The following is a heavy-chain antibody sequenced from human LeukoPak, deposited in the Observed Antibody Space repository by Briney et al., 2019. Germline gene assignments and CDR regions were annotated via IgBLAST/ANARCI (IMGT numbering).Heavy chain of an antibody. D-gene: IGHD6-13*01. V-gene: IGHV6-1*01. CDR1: GDSVSSNSVA. CDR3: ARDKSRVLDY. Sequence: SQTLSLTCAISGDSVSSNSVAWNWIRQSPSRGLEWLGRTYYRSQWYNGYGVSVKSRITINPDTSKNQFSLQVNSVTPEDTAVYYCARDKSRVLDYWGQGTLVTVSS. J-gene: IGHJ4*02. CDR2: TYYRSQWYN.